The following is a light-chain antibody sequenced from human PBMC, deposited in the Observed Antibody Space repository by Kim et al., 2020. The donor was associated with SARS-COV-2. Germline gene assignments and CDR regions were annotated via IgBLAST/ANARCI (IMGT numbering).Light chain of an antibody. J-gene: IGLJ2*01. CDR1: NIGDKG. CDR2: QDN. CDR3: QVWDSSTDHVV. V-gene: IGLV3-21*04. Sequence: QGKTARITCGGNNIGDKGVSWYQQKPGQAPVVVIYQDNERPSGIPERFSGSNSGNTATLTISRAQARDEADYYCQVWDSSTDHVVFGGGTQLTVL.